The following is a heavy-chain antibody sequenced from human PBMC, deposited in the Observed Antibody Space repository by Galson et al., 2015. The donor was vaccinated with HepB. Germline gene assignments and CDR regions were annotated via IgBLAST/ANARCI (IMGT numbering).Heavy chain of an antibody. D-gene: IGHD2-15*01. CDR3: TRDLCSDGDCYFDY. CDR2: IRSKTYGETA. V-gene: IGHV3-49*03. CDR1: GFTFRDYG. J-gene: IGHJ4*02. Sequence: SLRLSCAGSGFTFRDYGMNWIRQAPGKGLEWIGFIRSKTYGETAEYVASVKGRFSISRDDSKSIAYLQMNALTTEDTAVYYCTRDLCSDGDCYFDYWGQGTLVTVSS.